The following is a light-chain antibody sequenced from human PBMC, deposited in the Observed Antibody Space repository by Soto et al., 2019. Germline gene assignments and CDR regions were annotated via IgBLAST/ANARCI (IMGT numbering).Light chain of an antibody. CDR1: QSVSSN. CDR2: GAS. J-gene: IGKJ5*01. CDR3: QQSSNWPSIT. Sequence: EIVLTQSPGTLSLAPGERGTLSCSASQSVSSNLAWYQQKPGQAPRLLIYGASTRATGIPARFSGSWSGTEFTLTISSLQSEDFAVYYCQQSSNWPSITCGQGTRRAIK. V-gene: IGKV3-15*01.